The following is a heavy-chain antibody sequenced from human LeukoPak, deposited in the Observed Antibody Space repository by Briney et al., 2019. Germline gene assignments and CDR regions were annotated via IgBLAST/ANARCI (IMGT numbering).Heavy chain of an antibody. Sequence: GGSLRLSCVASGFTFSRSWMSWVRQAPGKGPGWVANINQDGSEKYYVDSVKGRFTISRDNARNSLYLQMNSLRAEDTAVYYCARELVVGPAEYFQHWGQGTLVTVSS. J-gene: IGHJ1*01. D-gene: IGHD2-8*02. CDR2: INQDGSEK. V-gene: IGHV3-7*01. CDR1: GFTFSRSW. CDR3: ARELVVGPAEYFQH.